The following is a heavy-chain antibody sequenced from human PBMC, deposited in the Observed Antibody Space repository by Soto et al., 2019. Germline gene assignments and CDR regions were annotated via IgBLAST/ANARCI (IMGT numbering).Heavy chain of an antibody. Sequence: SVKVSCKASGGTFSSYAISLVRQAPGQGLEWMGGILPIFGTATSAQKFQGRGTITADESTSTAYMELSSLRSEDTAVYYCARSWEDYDFWSGSKSGMDVWGQGTTVTVSS. CDR1: GGTFSSYA. J-gene: IGHJ6*02. CDR2: ILPIFGTA. V-gene: IGHV1-69*13. D-gene: IGHD3-3*01. CDR3: ARSWEDYDFWSGSKSGMDV.